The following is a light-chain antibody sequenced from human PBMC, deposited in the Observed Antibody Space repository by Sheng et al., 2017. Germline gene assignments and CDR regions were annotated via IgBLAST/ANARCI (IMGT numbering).Light chain of an antibody. J-gene: IGKJ2*03. Sequence: EIVLTQSPATLSLSPGERATLSCRASQSVSSYVAWYQQKPGQAPRLLIYDASNRATGIPARFSGSGSGTDFTLTISGLEPEDFAVYYCQQRDKSYSFGQGTKLEIK. V-gene: IGKV3-11*01. CDR1: QSVSSY. CDR3: QQRDKSYS. CDR2: DAS.